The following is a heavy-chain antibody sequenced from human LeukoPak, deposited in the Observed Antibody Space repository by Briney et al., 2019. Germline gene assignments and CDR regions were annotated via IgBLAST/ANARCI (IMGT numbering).Heavy chain of an antibody. CDR3: ARLQLGMDYYYYMDV. CDR1: GYSISSGYY. CDR2: IYHGGST. J-gene: IGHJ6*03. Sequence: SETLSLTCAVSGYSISSGYYWGWTRPPPGKGLEWIGSIYHGGSTYYNPSPKSRVTISVDTSKNQFSLKLSSVTAADTAVYYCARLQLGMDYYYYMDVWGKGTTVTVSS. D-gene: IGHD7-27*01. V-gene: IGHV4-38-2*01.